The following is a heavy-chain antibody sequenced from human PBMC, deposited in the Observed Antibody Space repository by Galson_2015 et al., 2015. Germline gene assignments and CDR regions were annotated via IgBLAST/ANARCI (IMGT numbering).Heavy chain of an antibody. CDR3: ARGGSYLTQFDY. CDR2: MNPNSGNT. V-gene: IGHV1-8*02. Sequence: SVKVSCKASGYTFTGYYMHWVRQATGQGLEWMGWMNPNSGNTGYAQKFQGRVTMTRNTSISTAYMELSSLRSEDTAVYYCARGGSYLTQFDYWGQGTLVTVSS. CDR1: GYTFTGYY. D-gene: IGHD1-26*01. J-gene: IGHJ4*02.